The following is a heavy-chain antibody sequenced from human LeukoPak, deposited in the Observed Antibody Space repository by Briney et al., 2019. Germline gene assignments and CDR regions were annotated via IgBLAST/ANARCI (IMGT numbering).Heavy chain of an antibody. CDR2: IYTSGST. Sequence: SQTLSLTCTVSGGSISSGSYYWSWIRQPAGKGLEWIGRIYTSGSTNYNPSLKSRLTISPDTSKNQFSLKLTSVTAADTAVYYCTREVRSAWASFDPWGQGTLVIVSS. CDR3: TREVRSAWASFDP. D-gene: IGHD1-26*01. V-gene: IGHV4-61*02. J-gene: IGHJ5*02. CDR1: GGSISSGSYY.